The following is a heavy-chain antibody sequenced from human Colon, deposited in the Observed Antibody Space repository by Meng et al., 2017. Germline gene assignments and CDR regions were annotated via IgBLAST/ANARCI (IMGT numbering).Heavy chain of an antibody. V-gene: IGHV4-61*03. D-gene: IGHD1-26*01. J-gene: IGHJ4*02. CDR3: ARGRGSYSSIDF. CDR1: GGSVSSPSYY. Sequence: QVQLPASGARLVSPSDTLSLTCTLSGGSVSSPSYYVGWVRQTPGKGLEWIGYVYYTGSANYNPSLKSRVTISVDTSKNHFSLNLTSVTAADTAVYYCARGRGSYSSIDFWGQGTLVTVSS. CDR2: VYYTGSA.